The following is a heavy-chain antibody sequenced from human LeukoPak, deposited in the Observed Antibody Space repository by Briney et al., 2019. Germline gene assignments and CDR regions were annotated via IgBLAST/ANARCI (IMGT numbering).Heavy chain of an antibody. CDR2: ISWNSGSI. Sequence: GRSLRLSCAASGFTFDDYAMHWVRQAPGKGLEWVSGISWNSGSIGYADSVKGRFTISRDNAKNSLYLQMNSLRAEDTALYYCAKDARRDYYDSSGYSYYFDYWGQGTRVTVSS. D-gene: IGHD3-22*01. V-gene: IGHV3-9*01. J-gene: IGHJ4*02. CDR1: GFTFDDYA. CDR3: AKDARRDYYDSSGYSYYFDY.